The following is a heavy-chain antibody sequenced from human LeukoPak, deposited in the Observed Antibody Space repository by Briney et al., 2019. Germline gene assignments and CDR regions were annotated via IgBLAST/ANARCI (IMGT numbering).Heavy chain of an antibody. V-gene: IGHV3-23*01. J-gene: IGHJ6*02. Sequence: GGSLRLSCAASGFTFSSYDMTWVRQAPGRGLEWVSGIGVTGGSDSHADSVEGRFTISRGNSKNTLYLQMNSLRVEDTAVYYCAKGQVPAAHWGHGMDVWGQGTTVTVSS. CDR3: AKGQVPAAHWGHGMDV. CDR2: IGVTGGSD. D-gene: IGHD2-2*01. CDR1: GFTFSSYD.